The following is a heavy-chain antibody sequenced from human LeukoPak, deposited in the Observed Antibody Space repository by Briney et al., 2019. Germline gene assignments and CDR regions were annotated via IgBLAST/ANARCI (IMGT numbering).Heavy chain of an antibody. D-gene: IGHD4-17*01. V-gene: IGHV1-2*02. CDR2: INPNSGAT. J-gene: IGHJ4*02. Sequence: ASVKVSCKASGYTFTGYYMHWVRQAPGQGLEWVGWINPNSGATNYAQKFQGRVTMTRDTSISTAYMELSRLRSDDTALYYCARAAVTTLPYFDYWGQGTLVTVSS. CDR3: ARAAVTTLPYFDY. CDR1: GYTFTGYY.